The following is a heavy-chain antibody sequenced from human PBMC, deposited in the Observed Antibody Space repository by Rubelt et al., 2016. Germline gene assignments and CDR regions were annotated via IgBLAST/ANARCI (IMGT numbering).Heavy chain of an antibody. D-gene: IGHD1-26*01. Sequence: QVQLQESGPGLVKPSETLSLTCTVSGGSISSYYWSWIRQPPGKGLEWIGYIYYSGSTNYNPSLKSRVTISVDTSKNQFSLKLSSVTAADTSVYYCARGMWGLRRTFDIWGQGTMVTVSS. CDR1: GGSISSYY. V-gene: IGHV4-59*12. J-gene: IGHJ3*02. CDR3: ARGMWGLRRTFDI. CDR2: IYYSGST.